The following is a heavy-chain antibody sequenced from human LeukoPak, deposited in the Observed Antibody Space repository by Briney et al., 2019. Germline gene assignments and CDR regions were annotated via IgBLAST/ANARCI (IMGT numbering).Heavy chain of an antibody. Sequence: PSETLSLTCTVSGGSISSYYWSWIRQPPGKGLEWIGYIYYSGSTNYNPSLKSQVTISVDTSKNQFSLKLSSVTAADTAVYYCARGVYYYDSSGPEDYWGQGTLVTVSS. CDR1: GGSISSYY. J-gene: IGHJ4*02. CDR2: IYYSGST. V-gene: IGHV4-59*01. CDR3: ARGVYYYDSSGPEDY. D-gene: IGHD3-22*01.